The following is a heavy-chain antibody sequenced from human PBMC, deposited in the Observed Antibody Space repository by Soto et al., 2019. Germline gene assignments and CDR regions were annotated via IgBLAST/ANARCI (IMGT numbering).Heavy chain of an antibody. J-gene: IGHJ4*02. CDR3: VAVAGRYYFDY. CDR2: ISYDGSNK. V-gene: IGHV3-30*03. Sequence: GGSLRLSCAASGFTFSSYGMHWVRQAPGKGLEWVAVISYDGSNKYHADSVKGRFTISRDNSKNTLYLQMNSLRAEDTAVYYCVAVAGRYYFDYWGQGTLVTVSS. D-gene: IGHD6-19*01. CDR1: GFTFSSYG.